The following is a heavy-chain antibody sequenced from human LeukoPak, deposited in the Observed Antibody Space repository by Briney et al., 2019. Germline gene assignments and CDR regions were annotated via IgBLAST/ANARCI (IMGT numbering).Heavy chain of an antibody. CDR2: ISYDGSNK. CDR1: GFTFSSYA. V-gene: IGHV3-30*04. CDR3: AKGLKAFSY. Sequence: PGGSLRLSCAASGFTFSSYAMHWVRQAPGKGLEWVAVISYDGSNKYYADSVKGRFTISRDNSKNTLYLQMNSLRAEDTAVYYCAKGLKAFSYWGQGTLVTVSS. J-gene: IGHJ4*02.